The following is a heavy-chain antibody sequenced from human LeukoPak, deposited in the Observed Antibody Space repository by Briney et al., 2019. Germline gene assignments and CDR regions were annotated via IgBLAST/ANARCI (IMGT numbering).Heavy chain of an antibody. V-gene: IGHV1-8*03. CDR3: ARGKRIAVAGYYYYYMDV. CDR1: GYTFTIYD. D-gene: IGHD6-19*01. Sequence: GPSVKVSFKASGYTFTIYDINWVRQATGQALEWMVWMNPSSGYTGNAQKFQGRDTIASNTFISTNYLELSSLRSEDTVVYYCARGKRIAVAGYYYYYMDVWGKGTTVTVSS. J-gene: IGHJ6*03. CDR2: MNPSSGYT.